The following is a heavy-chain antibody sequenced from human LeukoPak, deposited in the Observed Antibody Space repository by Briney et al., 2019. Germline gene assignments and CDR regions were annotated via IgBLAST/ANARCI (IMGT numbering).Heavy chain of an antibody. CDR1: GYTFTGYY. D-gene: IGHD6-13*01. CDR3: ATKMGYSSSWSRYYYYMDV. V-gene: IGHV1-2*02. J-gene: IGHJ6*03. Sequence: ASVKVSCKASGYTFTGYYMHWVRQAPGQGLEWMGWINPNSGGTNYAQKFQGRVTMTRDTSISTAYMELSRLRSDDTAVYYCATKMGYSSSWSRYYYYMDVWGKGTTVTVSS. CDR2: INPNSGGT.